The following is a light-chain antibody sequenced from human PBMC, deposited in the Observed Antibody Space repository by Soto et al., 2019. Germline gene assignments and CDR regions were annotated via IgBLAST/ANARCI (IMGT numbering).Light chain of an antibody. CDR3: QQSYSPPPIT. CDR1: QSIGRF. J-gene: IGKJ5*01. CDR2: AAS. V-gene: IGKV1-39*01. Sequence: PSSLSASVGDRVTITCRASQSIGRFLNWYQQKPGKAPALLIYAASSLQSGVPSRFSGSGSGTDFTLTISSLQPEDFATYYCQQSYSPPPITFGQGTRLEIK.